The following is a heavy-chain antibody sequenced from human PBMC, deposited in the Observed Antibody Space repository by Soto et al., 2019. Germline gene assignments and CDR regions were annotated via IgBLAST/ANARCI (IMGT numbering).Heavy chain of an antibody. CDR2: IYHSGST. CDR3: ARIPSP. Sequence: QLQLQESGSGLVKPSQTLSLTCAVSGGSISSGGYYWSWIRQPPGKGLEWIGYIYHSGSTYYNPSLTIRVTISVDRSKIQFSPKPSSVIDADTAVYDCARIPSPCCQGTLVTVSS. V-gene: IGHV4-30-2*01. J-gene: IGHJ5*02. CDR1: GGSISSGGYY. D-gene: IGHD2-21*01.